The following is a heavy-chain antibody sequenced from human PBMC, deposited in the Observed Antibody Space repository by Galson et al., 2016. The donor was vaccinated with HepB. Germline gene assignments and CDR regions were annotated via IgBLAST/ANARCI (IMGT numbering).Heavy chain of an antibody. J-gene: IGHJ4*02. D-gene: IGHD1-1*01. CDR3: ARDLGGAYGTGRSFDY. V-gene: IGHV6-1*01. Sequence: CAISGDSVSSNSAAWNWIRQSPSRGLEWLGRTYYRSKWYNDYAVSVKGRITINPDTSKNQFSLQLNSVTPEDTAVYYCARDLGGAYGTGRSFDYWGQGTLVTVSS. CDR1: GDSVSSNSAA. CDR2: TYYRSKWYN.